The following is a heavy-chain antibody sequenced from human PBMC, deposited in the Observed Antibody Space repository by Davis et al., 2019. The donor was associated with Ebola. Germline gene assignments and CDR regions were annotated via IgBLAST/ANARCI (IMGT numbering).Heavy chain of an antibody. Sequence: MPSETLSLTCAVYGGSFSGYYWNWIRQPPGKGLQWIGEINHSGSTNYNPSLKSRVTISVDTSKNQFSLKVSSVTAADTAVYYCAREQGRDGYSDYWGQGTLVTVSS. CDR2: INHSGST. V-gene: IGHV4-34*01. D-gene: IGHD5-24*01. CDR1: GGSFSGYY. CDR3: AREQGRDGYSDY. J-gene: IGHJ4*02.